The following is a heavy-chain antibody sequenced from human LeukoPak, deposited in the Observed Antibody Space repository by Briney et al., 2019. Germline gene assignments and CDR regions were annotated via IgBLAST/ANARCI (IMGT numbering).Heavy chain of an antibody. CDR1: GFTFSGSA. Sequence: GGSLRLSYAASGFTFSGSAMHWVRQASGKGLEWVGRIRSKTKTYATAYAASVKGRFTISRDDSKNTAYLQMNSLKTEDTAVYYCTRGSQSDDYYGMDVWGQGTTVTVSS. CDR2: IRSKTKTYAT. V-gene: IGHV3-73*01. J-gene: IGHJ6*02. CDR3: TRGSQSDDYYGMDV.